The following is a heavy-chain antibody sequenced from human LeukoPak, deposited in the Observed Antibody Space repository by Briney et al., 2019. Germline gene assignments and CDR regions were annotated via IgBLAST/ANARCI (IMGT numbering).Heavy chain of an antibody. V-gene: IGHV5-51*01. D-gene: IGHD3-22*01. CDR1: GYRFNAYW. CDR3: ARPNITSYYDSRGHDAFDV. CDR2: IYPDDTDT. Sequence: GESLQISCKGSGYRFNAYWIAWVRQLPGKGLEWMGIIYPDDTDTRYSPSFQGQVTISADKSVRTAYLQWSSLKASDTAMYYCARPNITSYYDSRGHDAFDVWGQGTMVTVSS. J-gene: IGHJ3*01.